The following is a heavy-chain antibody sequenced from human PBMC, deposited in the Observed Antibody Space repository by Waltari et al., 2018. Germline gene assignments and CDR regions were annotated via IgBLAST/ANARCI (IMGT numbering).Heavy chain of an antibody. D-gene: IGHD2-21*01. V-gene: IGHV3-7*01. CDR1: GFTFSNYW. CDR3: ARDRGVIDY. Sequence: EVQLVESGGGLVQPGGSLRLSCATSGFTFSNYWMSWVRQAPGKGLEWVANIKQDGSDKYYVDSGKGRFTISRDNAKNSLFLQMNSLRVEDTAVYYCARDRGVIDYWGQGTLVTVSS. CDR2: IKQDGSDK. J-gene: IGHJ4*02.